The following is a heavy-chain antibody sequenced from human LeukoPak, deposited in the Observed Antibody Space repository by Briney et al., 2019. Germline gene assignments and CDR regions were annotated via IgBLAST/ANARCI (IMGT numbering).Heavy chain of an antibody. CDR1: GFTFSSYA. V-gene: IGHV3-23*01. J-gene: IGHJ4*02. CDR3: AKDGSSSWYKEGYFDY. CDR2: ISGSGGST. D-gene: IGHD6-13*01. Sequence: GGSLRLSCAASGFTFSSYAMSWVRQAPGKGLEWVSAISGSGGSTYYADSVKGRFTISRDNSKNTLYLQTNSLRAEDTAVYYCAKDGSSSWYKEGYFDYWGQGTLVTVSS.